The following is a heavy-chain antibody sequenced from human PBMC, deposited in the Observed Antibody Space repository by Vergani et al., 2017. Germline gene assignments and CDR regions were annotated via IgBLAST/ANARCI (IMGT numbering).Heavy chain of an antibody. D-gene: IGHD5-18*01. J-gene: IGHJ4*02. CDR2: INPNSGGT. V-gene: IGHV1-2*02. CDR1: GYTFTGYY. CDR3: ARDFYGYSYEGNPQDNDY. Sequence: QVQLVQSGAEVKKPGASVKVSCKASGYTFTGYYMHWVRQAPGQGLEWMGWINPNSGGTNYAQKFQGRVTMTRDTSISTAYMELSRLRSDDTAVYYCARDFYGYSYEGNPQDNDYWGQGTLVTVSS.